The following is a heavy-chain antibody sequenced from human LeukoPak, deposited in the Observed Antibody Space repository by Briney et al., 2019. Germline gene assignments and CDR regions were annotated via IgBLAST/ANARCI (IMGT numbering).Heavy chain of an antibody. J-gene: IGHJ4*02. D-gene: IGHD5-12*01. V-gene: IGHV1-18*01. CDR3: ARSGRGTYYYFDL. CDR2: ISGYNGNT. Sequence: ASVKVSCKASTYTFTRYGISWVRQAPGQGLEWMGWISGYNGNTNYAQKFLGRISMTADTATSTAYMELRSLTSDDTAMYYCARSGRGTYYYFDLWGQGTLVTVSS. CDR1: TYTFTRYG.